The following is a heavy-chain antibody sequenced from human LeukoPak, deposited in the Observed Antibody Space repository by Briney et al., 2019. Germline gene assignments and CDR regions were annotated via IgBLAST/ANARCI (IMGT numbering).Heavy chain of an antibody. J-gene: IGHJ6*03. V-gene: IGHV3-48*01. Sequence: GGSLRLSCAASGFIFSTYSMNWVRQAPGKGLEWVSYISSSSTIYYADSVKGRFTISRDNAENSLYLQMSSLGAEDTAVYYCARDDHYNYYYMDVWGKGTTVTVSS. CDR3: ARDDHYNYYYMDV. CDR2: ISSSSTI. CDR1: GFIFSTYS.